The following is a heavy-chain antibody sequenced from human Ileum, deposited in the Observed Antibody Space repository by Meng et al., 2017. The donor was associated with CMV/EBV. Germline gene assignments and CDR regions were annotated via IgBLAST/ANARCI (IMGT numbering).Heavy chain of an antibody. J-gene: IGHJ4*02. CDR2: INSDGSDT. D-gene: IGHD4-11*01. CDR1: GFTFSTYW. V-gene: IGHV3-74*01. Sequence: DVQVVGAGGYLVHRGGSLNLSCAASGFTFSTYWMHWVRQAPGKGLVWVSNINSDGSDTRYADSVKGRFTISRDNAKNTLFLQMNSLRAEDTAVYYCAIYSIPGTWGQGTLVTVSS. CDR3: AIYSIPGT.